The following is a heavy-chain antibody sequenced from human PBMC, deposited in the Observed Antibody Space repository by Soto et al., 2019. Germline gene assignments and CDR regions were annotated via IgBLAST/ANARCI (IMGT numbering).Heavy chain of an antibody. CDR3: ARRTAGWYFDL. V-gene: IGHV3-64*01. Sequence: EVPLVESGGGLVQPGGSLRLSCAASGFMFNSYAMHWVRQAPGKGLEYVSAISSLGDSTFYANSVKDRFTISRDNSKNTLYLQMGSLRAEDMAVYYFARRTAGWYFDLWGRGTLVTVSS. CDR1: GFMFNSYA. CDR2: ISSLGDST. J-gene: IGHJ2*01. D-gene: IGHD2-21*02.